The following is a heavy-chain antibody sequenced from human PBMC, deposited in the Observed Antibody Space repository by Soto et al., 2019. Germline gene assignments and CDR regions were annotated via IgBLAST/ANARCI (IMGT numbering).Heavy chain of an antibody. J-gene: IGHJ4*02. CDR1: RGSISGCY. CDR3: ARHTPAISISDH. Sequence: PXXTLSLTCTVSRGSISGCYWNWIRQPPGQGLQWTGDXYNSGXNDYNPYLKSRXTISVETSXKQFYLKMSSVTAAHTAVYYCARHTPAISISDHWRKGTLVTVYS. CDR2: XYNSGXN. V-gene: IGHV4-59*08. D-gene: IGHD2-15*01.